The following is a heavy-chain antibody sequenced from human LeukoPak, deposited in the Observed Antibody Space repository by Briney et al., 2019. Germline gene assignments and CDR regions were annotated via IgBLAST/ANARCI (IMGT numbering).Heavy chain of an antibody. CDR2: IGGGGTTT. Sequence: PGGSLRLSCAASGFTFSGYAMFWVRQAPGKGLEWVSAIGGGGTTTYYADSVRGRFTISRDNSKNTLYVQMSSPRAEDTAVYYCAKSLQGGARAFGSWGQGTLVTVSS. V-gene: IGHV3-23*01. CDR3: AKSLQGGARAFGS. D-gene: IGHD3-16*01. J-gene: IGHJ4*02. CDR1: GFTFSGYA.